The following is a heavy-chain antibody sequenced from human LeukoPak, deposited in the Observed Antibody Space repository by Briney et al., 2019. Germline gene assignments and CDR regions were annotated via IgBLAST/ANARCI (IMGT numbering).Heavy chain of an antibody. CDR2: IIPIFCTA. CDR1: GGTFSSYA. V-gene: IGHV1-69*13. J-gene: IGHJ4*02. D-gene: IGHD3-3*01. Sequence: SVKVSCKASGGTFSSYAISWVRQAPGQGLEWMGGIIPIFCTANYAQKFQGRVTITADESTSTAYMELSSLRSEDTAVYYCARGRWGPPRDRSSYDFWSGYSGSFDYWGQGTLVTVSS. CDR3: ARGRWGPPRDRSSYDFWSGYSGSFDY.